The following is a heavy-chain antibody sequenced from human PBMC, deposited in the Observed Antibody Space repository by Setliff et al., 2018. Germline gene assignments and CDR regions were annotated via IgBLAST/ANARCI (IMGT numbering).Heavy chain of an antibody. Sequence: ASVKVSCKASGNSFSSFSITWVRQAPGQGLEWMGWVSTYNGDTKDAQNFRGRVTMTTDMSTSTVYMELRTLRSDDTAVYFCARRPIALAGYRKGAFDIWGQGTMVTVSS. D-gene: IGHD6-19*01. CDR1: GNSFSSFS. CDR3: ARRPIALAGYRKGAFDI. J-gene: IGHJ3*02. CDR2: VSTYNGDT. V-gene: IGHV1-18*01.